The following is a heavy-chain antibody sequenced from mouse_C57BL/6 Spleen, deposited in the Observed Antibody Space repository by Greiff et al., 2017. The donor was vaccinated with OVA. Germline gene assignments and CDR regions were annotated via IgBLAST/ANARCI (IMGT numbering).Heavy chain of an antibody. CDR2: IDPSDSYT. V-gene: IGHV1-50*01. CDR3: SRRATQATPFDY. J-gene: IGHJ2*01. CDR1: GYTFTSYW. D-gene: IGHD3-2*02. Sequence: VQLQQPGAELVKPGASVTLSCKASGYTFTSYWMQWVKQRPGQGLEWIGEIDPSDSYTNYNQKFKGKATLTVDTSSSTAYVQLSSLTSEDSAVYYCSRRATQATPFDYWGRGTTHTVSS.